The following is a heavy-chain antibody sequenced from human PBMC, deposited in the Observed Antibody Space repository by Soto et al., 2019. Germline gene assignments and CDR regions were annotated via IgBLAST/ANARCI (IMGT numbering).Heavy chain of an antibody. Sequence: EVQLVESGGGLVQPGGSLKLSCAASGFTFSGSAMHWVRQASGKGLEWVGRIRSKANSYATAYAASVKGRFTISRDDSKNTAYLQLKSLITEDTAVYYCTRPFPNSSGYYHYYGMDVWGQGTTVTVSS. CDR3: TRPFPNSSGYYHYYGMDV. J-gene: IGHJ6*02. CDR2: IRSKANSYAT. D-gene: IGHD3-22*01. V-gene: IGHV3-73*01. CDR1: GFTFSGSA.